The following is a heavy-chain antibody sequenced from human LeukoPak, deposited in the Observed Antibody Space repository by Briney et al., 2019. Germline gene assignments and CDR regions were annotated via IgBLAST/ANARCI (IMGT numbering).Heavy chain of an antibody. CDR3: ARNIVGATELDY. CDR1: GFTFSSYG. CDR2: IRYDGSNK. Sequence: GGSLRLSCAASGFTFSSYGMHWVRQAPGKGLEWVAFIRYDGSNKYYADSVKGRFTISRDNSKNTLYLQMNSLRAEDTAVYYCARNIVGATELDYWGQGTLVTVSS. J-gene: IGHJ4*02. D-gene: IGHD1-26*01. V-gene: IGHV3-30*02.